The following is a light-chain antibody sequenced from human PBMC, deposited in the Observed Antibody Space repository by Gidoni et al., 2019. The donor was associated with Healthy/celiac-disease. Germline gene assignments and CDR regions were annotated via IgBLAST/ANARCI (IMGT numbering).Light chain of an antibody. CDR3: QQSYSTPQT. V-gene: IGKV1-39*01. CDR2: AAA. Sequence: DIQMTQSPSSLSASVGDRVTITCRASQSISSYLTWYQQKPGKAPKLLIYAAASLQSGGPSRFSGSGSGTDFTLTISSLQPEDFATYYCQQSYSTPQTFGPGTKVDIK. CDR1: QSISSY. J-gene: IGKJ3*01.